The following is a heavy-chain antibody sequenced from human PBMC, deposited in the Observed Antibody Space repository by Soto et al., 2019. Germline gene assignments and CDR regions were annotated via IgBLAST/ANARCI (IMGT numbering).Heavy chain of an antibody. V-gene: IGHV3-72*01. CDR1: GITLSDHY. J-gene: IGHJ4*02. Sequence: PGGSLRLSCAGSGITLSDHYIDWVRQAPGKGLEWVGRSRDKAQGYSTAYAASVKGRFTISRDNSKNTLYLQMNSLRAEDTAVYYCARASAAEAQYNWNFGYWGQGTLVTVSS. D-gene: IGHD1-20*01. CDR3: ARASAAEAQYNWNFGY. CDR2: SRDKAQGYST.